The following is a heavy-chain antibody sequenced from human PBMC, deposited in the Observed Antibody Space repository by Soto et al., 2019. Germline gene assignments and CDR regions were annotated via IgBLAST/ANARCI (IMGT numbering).Heavy chain of an antibody. CDR2: ISSSGNII. V-gene: IGHV3-11*01. J-gene: IGHJ4*02. Sequence: GGSLRLSCAGSGFTFSDYYMSWIRQAPGKGLEWVSYISSSGNIIYYADSVKGRFTISRDNAKNSLYLQMNSLRAEDTAVYYCARDLGYYASDGYFDYWGQGTLVTVSS. CDR3: ARDLGYYASDGYFDY. D-gene: IGHD3-22*01. CDR1: GFTFSDYY.